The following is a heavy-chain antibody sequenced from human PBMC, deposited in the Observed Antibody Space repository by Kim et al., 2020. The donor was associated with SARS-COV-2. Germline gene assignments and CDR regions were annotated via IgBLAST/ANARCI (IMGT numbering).Heavy chain of an antibody. V-gene: IGHV3-72*01. Sequence: GGSLRLSCAASAFTFSDHYMDWVRQAPGKGLEWVGRIRNKANSYTTEYAASVKGRFTISRDDSKNSVYLQMNSLKTEDTAVYNCATDVQADQGVWGQGTTVTVSS. CDR3: ATDVQADQGV. D-gene: IGHD2-2*01. CDR2: IRNKANSYTT. CDR1: AFTFSDHY. J-gene: IGHJ6*02.